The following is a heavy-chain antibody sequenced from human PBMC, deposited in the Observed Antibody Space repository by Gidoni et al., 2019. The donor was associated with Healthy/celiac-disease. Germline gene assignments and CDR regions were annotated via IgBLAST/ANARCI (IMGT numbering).Heavy chain of an antibody. Sequence: QLQLQESGPGLVKPSEPLSLTCTVSGGSISSSSYYWGWIRQPPGKGLEWIGSIYYSGSTYYNPSLKSRVTISVDTSKNQFSLKLSSVTAADTAVYYCARGIAAAEGFYYYYYMDVWGKGTTVTVSS. CDR1: GGSISSSSYY. V-gene: IGHV4-39*01. CDR3: ARGIAAAEGFYYYYYMDV. CDR2: IYYSGST. J-gene: IGHJ6*03. D-gene: IGHD6-13*01.